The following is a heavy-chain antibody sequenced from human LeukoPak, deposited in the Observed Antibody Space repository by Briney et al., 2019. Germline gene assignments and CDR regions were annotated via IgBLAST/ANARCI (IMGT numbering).Heavy chain of an antibody. Sequence: PSETLSLTCAVYGGSFSGYYWSWIRRPPGKGLEWIGEINHSGSTNYNPSLKSRVTISVDTSKNQFSLKLSSVTAAHTAGYYCARVYYSIADWGQGTLVTVSS. V-gene: IGHV4-34*01. CDR3: ARVYYSIAD. CDR1: GGSFSGYY. D-gene: IGHD3-10*01. J-gene: IGHJ4*02. CDR2: INHSGST.